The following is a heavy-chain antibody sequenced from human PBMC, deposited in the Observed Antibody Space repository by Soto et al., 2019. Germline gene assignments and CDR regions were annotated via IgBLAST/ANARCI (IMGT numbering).Heavy chain of an antibody. CDR2: INSDGSST. V-gene: IGHV3-74*01. Sequence: EVQLVESGGGLVQPGGSLRLSCAASGFTFSSYWMHWVRQAPGKGLVWVSRINSDGSSTSYADSVKGRFTISRDNAKNTLYLQINSLSAEDTAVYYCARTLSVRAPFDYWGQGTLVTVSS. J-gene: IGHJ4*02. D-gene: IGHD4-17*01. CDR3: ARTLSVRAPFDY. CDR1: GFTFSSYW.